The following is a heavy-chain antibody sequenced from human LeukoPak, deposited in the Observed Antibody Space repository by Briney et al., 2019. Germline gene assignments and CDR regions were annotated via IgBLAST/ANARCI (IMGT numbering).Heavy chain of an antibody. V-gene: IGHV4-34*01. CDR2: INHSGST. CDR3: ARFGLSLVVPAAIYGLGAFDI. CDR1: GGPFSGYY. Sequence: PSETLSLTCAVYGGPFSGYYWSWIRQPPGKGLEWIGEINHSGSTNYNPSLKSRVTISVDTSKNQFSLKLSSVTAADTAVYYCARFGLSLVVPAAIYGLGAFDIWGQGTMVTVSS. D-gene: IGHD2-2*01. J-gene: IGHJ3*02.